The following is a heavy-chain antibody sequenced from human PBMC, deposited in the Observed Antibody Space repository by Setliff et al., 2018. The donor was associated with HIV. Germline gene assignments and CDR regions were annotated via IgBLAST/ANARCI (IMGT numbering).Heavy chain of an antibody. CDR2: INYSGTT. J-gene: IGHJ6*02. CDR3: ARVVWAAAAGTLDYHYYGLDV. CDR1: GASLSGYY. D-gene: IGHD6-13*01. Sequence: SETLSLTCAVYGASLSGYYWRWIRQPPGKGLEWIGEINYSGTTNYNPSPKSRVTISVDTSKKHFSLKVRSVTAADAAVYFCARVVWAAAAGTLDYHYYGLDVWGQGTTVTVSS. V-gene: IGHV4-34*01.